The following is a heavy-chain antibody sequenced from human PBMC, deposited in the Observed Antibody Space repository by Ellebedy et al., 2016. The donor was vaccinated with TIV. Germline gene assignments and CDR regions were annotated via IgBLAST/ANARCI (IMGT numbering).Heavy chain of an antibody. Sequence: GESLKISCAASRFTFSSYAMSWVRQAPGKGLEWVSSINGGGGGTYYADSVKGRFTISRDNSKNTLSLQMNSLRAEDTAVYYCATDPLSSGRLYNWFDPWGQGTLVTVSS. CDR3: ATDPLSSGRLYNWFDP. CDR1: RFTFSSYA. V-gene: IGHV3-23*01. J-gene: IGHJ5*02. D-gene: IGHD6-19*01. CDR2: INGGGGGT.